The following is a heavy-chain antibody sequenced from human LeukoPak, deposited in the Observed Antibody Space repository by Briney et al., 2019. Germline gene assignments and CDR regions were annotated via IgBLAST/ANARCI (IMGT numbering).Heavy chain of an antibody. Sequence: PGGSLRLSCAASGFAFSSYGMHWVRQAPGMGLEWVAFVRYDGDNEYYADSVKGRFTISRDNSKNTLYLQMNSLRVEDTAVYSCARESNSGYHSEGPKYWGPGTLVTVSS. CDR1: GFAFSSYG. J-gene: IGHJ4*02. CDR2: VRYDGDNE. CDR3: ARESNSGYHSEGPKY. V-gene: IGHV3-30*02. D-gene: IGHD5-12*01.